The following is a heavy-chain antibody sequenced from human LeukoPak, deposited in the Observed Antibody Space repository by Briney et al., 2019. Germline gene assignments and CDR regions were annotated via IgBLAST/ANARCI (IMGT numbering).Heavy chain of an antibody. Sequence: KPSETLSLTCTVSGGSISSYYWSWIRQPPGKGLEWIGYIYYSGSTNYNPSLKSRVTISVDTSKNRFSLKLSSVTAADTAVYYCARSFYYDFWSGYYSMTVGAFDIWGQGTMVTVSS. CDR3: ARSFYYDFWSGYYSMTVGAFDI. CDR1: GGSISSYY. D-gene: IGHD3-3*01. CDR2: IYYSGST. J-gene: IGHJ3*02. V-gene: IGHV4-59*01.